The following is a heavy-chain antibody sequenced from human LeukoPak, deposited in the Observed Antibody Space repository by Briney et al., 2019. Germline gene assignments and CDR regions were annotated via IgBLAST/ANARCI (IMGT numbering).Heavy chain of an antibody. CDR2: TTYDGSIK. D-gene: IGHD6-25*01. CDR3: AIERHSSGKAGTFNF. V-gene: IGHV3-30-3*01. Sequence: AGSLTLSCAASGVTFTTYSMHWVRQAPGRGLEWVSVTTYDGSIKVYAESVKGRFTISRDNSENKLYLQMNSLKFEDTAMYYCAIERHSSGKAGTFNFWGRGTMVTISS. CDR1: GVTFTTYS. J-gene: IGHJ3*01.